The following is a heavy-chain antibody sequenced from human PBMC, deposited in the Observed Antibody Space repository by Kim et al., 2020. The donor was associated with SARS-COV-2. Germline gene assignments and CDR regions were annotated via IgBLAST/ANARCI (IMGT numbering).Heavy chain of an antibody. D-gene: IGHD6-13*01. V-gene: IGHV3-9*01. CDR1: GFTFDNYA. J-gene: IGHJ4*02. CDR3: AKGLASSSSDMGFDY. CDR2: ISWNSGTI. Sequence: GGSLRLSCAASGFTFDNYAMHWVRQGLGKGLEWVSGISWNSGTIGYADSVKGRFTISRDNAKNFLYLQMNSLRAEDTALYYCAKGLASSSSDMGFDYWGQGTLVTVSS.